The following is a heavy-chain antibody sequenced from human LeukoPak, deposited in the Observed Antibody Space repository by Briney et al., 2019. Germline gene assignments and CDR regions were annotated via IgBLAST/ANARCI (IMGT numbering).Heavy chain of an antibody. Sequence: ASVKVSCKASGYTFTSYDINWVRQATGQGLEWMGWMNPNSGNTGYAQKFQGRVTMTRNTSISTAYKELSSLRSEDTAVYYCARGVVAATDIDYWGQGTLVTVSS. CDR1: GYTFTSYD. CDR2: MNPNSGNT. D-gene: IGHD2-15*01. J-gene: IGHJ4*02. V-gene: IGHV1-8*01. CDR3: ARGVVAATDIDY.